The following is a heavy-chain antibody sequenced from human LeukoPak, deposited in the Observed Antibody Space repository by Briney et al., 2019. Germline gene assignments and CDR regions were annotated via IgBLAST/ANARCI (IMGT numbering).Heavy chain of an antibody. CDR3: ARDRGTYYYGMDV. CDR1: GFTVSTNC. CDR2: IYSGGST. V-gene: IGHV3-53*01. Sequence: GGSLRLSCAASGFTVSTNCMSWVRQAPGKGLEWVSVIYSGGSTYYADSVKGRFTISRDTSKNILYLQMNSLRAEDTAVYYCARDRGTYYYGMDVWGQGTTVTVSS. D-gene: IGHD3-10*01. J-gene: IGHJ6*02.